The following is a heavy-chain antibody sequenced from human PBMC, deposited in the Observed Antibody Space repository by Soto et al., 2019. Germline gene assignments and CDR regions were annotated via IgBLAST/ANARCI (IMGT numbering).Heavy chain of an antibody. CDR2: INHSGST. V-gene: IGHV4-34*01. J-gene: IGHJ6*03. Sequence: PSETLSLTCAVYGGSFSVYYWSWIRQPPGKGLEWIGEINHSGSTNYNPSLRNRVTISVDTSKNQFSLKLSSVTAADTAVYYCARGLGWSGRSPIGNDFWSGYYRGDYMDVWGKGTTVTVSS. CDR1: GGSFSVYY. CDR3: ARGLGWSGRSPIGNDFWSGYYRGDYMDV. D-gene: IGHD3-3*01.